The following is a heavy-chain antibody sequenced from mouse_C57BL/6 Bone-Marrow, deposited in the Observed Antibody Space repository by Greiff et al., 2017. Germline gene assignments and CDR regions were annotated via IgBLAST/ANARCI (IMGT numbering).Heavy chain of an antibody. CDR2: IYPGSGNT. J-gene: IGHJ4*01. CDR1: GYTFTDYY. Sequence: QVQLQQSGAELVRPGASVKLSCKASGYTFTDYYINWVKQRPGQGLEWIARIYPGSGNTYYNEKFKGKATLTAEKSSSTAYMQLSSLTSEDSAVYFCARSGSGAMDYCGQGTSVTVSS. CDR3: ARSGSGAMDY. V-gene: IGHV1-76*01. D-gene: IGHD3-2*02.